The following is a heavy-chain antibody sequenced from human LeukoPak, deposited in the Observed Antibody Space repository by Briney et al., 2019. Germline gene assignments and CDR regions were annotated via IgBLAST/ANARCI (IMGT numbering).Heavy chain of an antibody. V-gene: IGHV3-23*01. D-gene: IGHD3-10*01. CDR1: GFTFSSYA. CDR2: ISGSGGST. J-gene: IGHJ3*02. Sequence: GGSLRLSCAASGFTFSSYAMSWVRQAPGKGLEWVSAISGSGGSTYYADSVKGRFTISRDNSKNTLYLQMNSLRAEDTAVYYCARERITMVRGVQRDAFDIWGQGTMVTVSS. CDR3: ARERITMVRGVQRDAFDI.